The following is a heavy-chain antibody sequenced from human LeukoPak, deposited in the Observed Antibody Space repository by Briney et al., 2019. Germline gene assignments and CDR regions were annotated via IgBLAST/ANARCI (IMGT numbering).Heavy chain of an antibody. CDR3: ARDSTYYYGSGSYFSRDNYFDY. CDR2: IIPIFGTA. D-gene: IGHD3-10*01. Sequence: ASVKVSCKASGGTFSSYAISWVRQAPGQGLEWMGGIIPIFGTANYAQKFQGRVTITTDESTSTAYMELSSLRSEDTAVYYCARDSTYYYGSGSYFSRDNYFDYWGQGTLVTVSS. V-gene: IGHV1-69*05. CDR1: GGTFSSYA. J-gene: IGHJ4*02.